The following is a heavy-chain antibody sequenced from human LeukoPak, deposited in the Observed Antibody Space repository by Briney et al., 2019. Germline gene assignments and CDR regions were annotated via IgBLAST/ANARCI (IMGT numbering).Heavy chain of an antibody. CDR3: AKDRFDI. J-gene: IGHJ3*02. CDR1: GFTFSSYG. V-gene: IGHV3-30*02. CDR2: IRYDGSNK. Sequence: GGFLRLSFAAAGFTFSSYGMHLVRQAPGKGLEWVAFIRYDGSNKYYADSVKGRFTISRDNSKNTLYLQMNCLRAEDTAVYYCAKDRFDIWGQGTMVTVSS.